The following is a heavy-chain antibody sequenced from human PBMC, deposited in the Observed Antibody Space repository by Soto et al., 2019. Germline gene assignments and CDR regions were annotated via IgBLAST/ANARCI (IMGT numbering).Heavy chain of an antibody. Sequence: SETLSLTCAVSGGSISSSNWWRWVRQPPGKGLEWIGEIYHSGSTNYNPSLKSRVTISVDKSKNQFSLKLSSVTAADTAVYYCARHLMTTVTTYYYYGMDVWGQGTTVTVSS. CDR1: GGSISSSNW. D-gene: IGHD4-17*01. CDR3: ARHLMTTVTTYYYYGMDV. V-gene: IGHV4-4*02. CDR2: IYHSGST. J-gene: IGHJ6*02.